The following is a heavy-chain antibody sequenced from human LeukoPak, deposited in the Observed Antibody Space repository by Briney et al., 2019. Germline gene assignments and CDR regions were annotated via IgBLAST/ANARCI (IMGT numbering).Heavy chain of an antibody. CDR1: GYTFTSYD. CDR2: MNPSSGNT. CDR3: ARALHRRITTLFF. V-gene: IGHV1-8*03. J-gene: IGHJ4*02. Sequence: GASVKASCKASGYTFTSYDINWVRQATGQGLEWMGWMNPSSGNTGYAQKFQGRVTITRNTSISTAYMELSSLRSEDTAVYYCARALHRRITTLFFWGQGTLVTVSS. D-gene: IGHD3-3*01.